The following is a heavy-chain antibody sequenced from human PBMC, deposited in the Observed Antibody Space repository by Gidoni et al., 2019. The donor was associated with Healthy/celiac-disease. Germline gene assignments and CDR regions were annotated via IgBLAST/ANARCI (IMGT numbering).Heavy chain of an antibody. CDR3: ARHCYGDYVLDY. V-gene: IGHV5-10-1*01. Sequence: EWMGRIDPSDSYTNYSPSFQGHVTISADKSISTAYLQWSSLKASDTAMYYCARHCYGDYVLDYWGQGTLVTVSS. D-gene: IGHD4-17*01. J-gene: IGHJ4*02. CDR2: IDPSDSYT.